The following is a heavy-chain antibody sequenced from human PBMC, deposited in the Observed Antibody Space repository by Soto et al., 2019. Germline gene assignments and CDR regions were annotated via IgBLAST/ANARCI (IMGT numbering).Heavy chain of an antibody. J-gene: IGHJ4*01. D-gene: IGHD3-9*01. Sequence: GGSLRLSCAASGFTFSGSAMHWVRQASGKGLEWVGRIRSKANSYATAYAASVKGRFTISRDDSKNTAYLQMNSLKTEDTAVYYCTRLPRYYDILTGYYTDQYYFDYWGHGTLVTVSS. CDR2: IRSKANSYAT. CDR1: GFTFSGSA. V-gene: IGHV3-73*01. CDR3: TRLPRYYDILTGYYTDQYYFDY.